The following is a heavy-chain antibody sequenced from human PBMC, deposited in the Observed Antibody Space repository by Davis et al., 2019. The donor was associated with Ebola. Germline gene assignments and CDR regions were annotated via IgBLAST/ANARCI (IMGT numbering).Heavy chain of an antibody. CDR2: ISYDGSNK. CDR1: GFTFSSYA. V-gene: IGHV3-30-3*01. J-gene: IGHJ4*02. Sequence: PGGSLRLSCAASGFTFSSYAMHWVRQAPGKGLEWVAVISYDGSNKYYADSVKGRFTISRDNSKSTLYLQMNSLRAEDTAVYYCAREGVGVVVPAAVDWGSPSTFDYWGQGTLVTVSS. CDR3: AREGVGVVVPAAVDWGSPSTFDY. D-gene: IGHD2-2*01.